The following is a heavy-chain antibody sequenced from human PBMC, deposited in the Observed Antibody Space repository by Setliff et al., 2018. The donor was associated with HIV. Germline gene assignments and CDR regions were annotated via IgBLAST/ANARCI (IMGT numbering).Heavy chain of an antibody. V-gene: IGHV3-30*02. J-gene: IGHJ5*02. CDR2: IRYDGSNK. CDR1: GFTFSSYG. CDR3: ARDHRPYFYDKAWFDP. Sequence: PGESLKISCAASGFTFSSYGMHWVRQAPGKGLEWVAFIRYDGSNKYYADSVKGRFTISRDNAKNSLYLQMNSLRAEDTAVYYCARDHRPYFYDKAWFDPWGQGTLVTVSS. D-gene: IGHD3-22*01.